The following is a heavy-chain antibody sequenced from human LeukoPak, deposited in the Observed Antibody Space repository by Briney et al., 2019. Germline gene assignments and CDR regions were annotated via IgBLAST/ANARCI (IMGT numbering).Heavy chain of an antibody. CDR3: AKVPGLERAYYYYGMDV. CDR1: GFTFSSYG. D-gene: IGHD1-1*01. Sequence: GGSLRLSCAASGFTFSSYGMHWARQAPGKGLEWVAVISYDGSNKYYADSVKGRFTISRDNSKNTLYLQMNSLRAEDTAVYYCAKVPGLERAYYYYGMDVWGKGTTVTVSS. CDR2: ISYDGSNK. V-gene: IGHV3-30*18. J-gene: IGHJ6*04.